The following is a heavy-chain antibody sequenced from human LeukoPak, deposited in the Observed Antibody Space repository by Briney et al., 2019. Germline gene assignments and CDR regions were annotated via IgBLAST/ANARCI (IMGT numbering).Heavy chain of an antibody. CDR2: MNPNSGNT. V-gene: IGHV1-8*02. CDR1: GYTFTSYA. D-gene: IGHD3-10*01. CDR3: ARGRRANWFDP. J-gene: IGHJ5*02. Sequence: VASVKVSCKASGYTFTSYAIHWVRQAPGQRLEWMGWMNPNSGNTGYAQKFQGRVTMTRNTSISTAYMELSSLRSEDTAVYYCARGRRANWFDPWGQGTLVTVSS.